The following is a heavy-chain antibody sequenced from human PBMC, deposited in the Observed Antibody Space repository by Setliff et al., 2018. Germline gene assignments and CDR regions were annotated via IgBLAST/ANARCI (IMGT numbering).Heavy chain of an antibody. CDR2: IYHTGTT. Sequence: SETLSLTCTVSGGSISRSSYYWGWIRQPPGKGLEWIGCIYHTGTTYYNPSLKSRVTISVDTSKNQFSLRLSSVTAADTAVYFCARDYGPNDYWGQGSLVTVSS. D-gene: IGHD3-16*01. J-gene: IGHJ4*02. CDR3: ARDYGPNDY. CDR1: GGSISRSSYY. V-gene: IGHV4-39*07.